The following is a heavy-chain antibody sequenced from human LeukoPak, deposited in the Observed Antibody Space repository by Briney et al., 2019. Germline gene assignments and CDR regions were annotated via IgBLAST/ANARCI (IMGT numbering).Heavy chain of an antibody. CDR3: ASLRYAARKNWFDP. CDR2: IYYSGST. CDR1: GGSISSGGYY. V-gene: IGHV4-31*03. J-gene: IGHJ5*02. D-gene: IGHD4/OR15-4a*01. Sequence: PSQTLSLTCTVSGGSISSGGYYWRWIRQHPGKGLEWIGYIYYSGSTYYNPSLKSRVTISVDTSKNQFSLKLSSVTAADTAVYYCASLRYAARKNWFDPWGQGTLVTVSS.